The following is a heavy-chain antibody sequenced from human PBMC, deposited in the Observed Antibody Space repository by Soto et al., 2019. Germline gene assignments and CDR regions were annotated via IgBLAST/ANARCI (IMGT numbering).Heavy chain of an antibody. CDR2: INPNSGGT. Sequence: ASVKVSCKASGYTFTGYYMHWVRQAPGQGPEWMGWINPNSGGTNYAQKFQGWVTMTRDTSISTAYMELSRLRSDDTAVYYCARGRRDDFWSGYSHYYYYGMDVWGQGTTVTVSS. V-gene: IGHV1-2*04. J-gene: IGHJ6*02. CDR3: ARGRRDDFWSGYSHYYYYGMDV. D-gene: IGHD3-3*01. CDR1: GYTFTGYY.